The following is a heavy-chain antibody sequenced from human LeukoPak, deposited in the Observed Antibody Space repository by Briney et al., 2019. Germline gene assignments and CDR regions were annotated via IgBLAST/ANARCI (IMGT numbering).Heavy chain of an antibody. J-gene: IGHJ5*02. CDR2: ISYDGSNK. CDR3: ATVSGGGWFDP. Sequence: GGSLRLSCAASGFTVSSNYMSWVRQAPGKGLEWVAVISYDGSNKYYADSVKGRFTISRDNSKNTLYLQMNSLRAEDTAVYYCATVSGGGWFDPWGQGTLVTVSS. CDR1: GFTVSSNY. D-gene: IGHD3-3*01. V-gene: IGHV3-30*03.